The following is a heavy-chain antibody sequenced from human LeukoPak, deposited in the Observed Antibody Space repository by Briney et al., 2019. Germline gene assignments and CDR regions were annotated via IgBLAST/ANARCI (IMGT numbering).Heavy chain of an antibody. J-gene: IGHJ4*02. Sequence: APVKVSCKASGYTFTGYYMHWVRQAPGQGLEWMGWINPNSGGTNYAQKFQGRVTMTRDTSINTAYMELSRLRSDDTAVDYCASIAAAGTTADIDYWGQGTLVTVSS. D-gene: IGHD6-13*01. CDR3: ASIAAAGTTADIDY. CDR2: INPNSGGT. V-gene: IGHV1-2*02. CDR1: GYTFTGYY.